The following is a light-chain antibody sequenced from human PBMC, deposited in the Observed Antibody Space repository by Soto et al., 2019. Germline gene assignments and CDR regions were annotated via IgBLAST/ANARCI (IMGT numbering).Light chain of an antibody. J-gene: IGKJ1*01. CDR2: GAS. CDR3: QQYNKWPRT. Sequence: EIVLTPCAGTLSLSPWERASLPCRGSQSVSSSYLAWYQQKPGQAPRLLIYGASSGATGIPDRFSGSGSGTDFTLTISSLQSEDFAVYYCQQYNKWPRTFGQGTKVDIK. CDR1: QSVSSSY. V-gene: IGKV3-20*01.